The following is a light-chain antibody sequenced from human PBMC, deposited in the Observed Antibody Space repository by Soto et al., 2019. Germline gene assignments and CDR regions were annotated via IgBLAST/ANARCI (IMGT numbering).Light chain of an antibody. CDR1: QGIGGY. V-gene: IGKV1-27*01. CDR3: QKYNSAPLT. CDR2: AAS. J-gene: IGKJ4*01. Sequence: DIQMTQSPSSLSASLGDRVTITCRASQGIGGYLAWFQQKPGKVPKLLLYAASTLQSGVPSRFSSSGSGTDFTLTISSLQPEDVVTYYWQKYNSAPLTFGGGTKVEIK.